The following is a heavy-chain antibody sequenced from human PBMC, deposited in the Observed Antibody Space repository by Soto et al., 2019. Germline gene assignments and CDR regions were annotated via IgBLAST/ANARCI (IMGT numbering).Heavy chain of an antibody. CDR1: GFTFSSYE. Sequence: GGSLRLSCAASGFTFSSYEMNWVRQAPGKGLEWVSYISSSGSTIYYADSVKGRFTISRDNAENSLYLQMNSLRAEDTAVYYCARDGLRVSRFLEWLSTGYGMDVWGQGTTVTVSS. CDR2: ISSSGSTI. J-gene: IGHJ6*02. CDR3: ARDGLRVSRFLEWLSTGYGMDV. D-gene: IGHD3-3*01. V-gene: IGHV3-48*03.